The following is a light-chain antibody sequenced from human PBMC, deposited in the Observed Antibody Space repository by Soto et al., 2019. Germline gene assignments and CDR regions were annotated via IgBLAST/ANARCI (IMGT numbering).Light chain of an antibody. CDR1: QDISNY. V-gene: IGKV1-33*01. J-gene: IGKJ2*01. Sequence: DIQMTQSPSYLSASVGDRVTITCQASQDISNYLNWYQQKPGKAPKLLIYDASNLETGVPSRFSGSGSGTDFTFTISSLQPEDIATYYCQQYDNLPRYTFGQGTKLEIK. CDR3: QQYDNLPRYT. CDR2: DAS.